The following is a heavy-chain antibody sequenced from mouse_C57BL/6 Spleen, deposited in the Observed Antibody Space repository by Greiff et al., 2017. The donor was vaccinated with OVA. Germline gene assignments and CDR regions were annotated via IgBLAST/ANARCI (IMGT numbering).Heavy chain of an antibody. CDR2: ISGGGGNT. Sequence: EVKLVESGGGLVKPGGSLKLSCAASGFTFSSYTMSWVRQTPEKRLEWVATISGGGGNTYYPDSVKGRFTISRDNAKNTLYLQMSSLRSEDTALYYCARQDDYDGGFDYWGQGTTLTVSS. V-gene: IGHV5-9*01. CDR1: GFTFSSYT. J-gene: IGHJ2*01. CDR3: ARQDDYDGGFDY. D-gene: IGHD2-4*01.